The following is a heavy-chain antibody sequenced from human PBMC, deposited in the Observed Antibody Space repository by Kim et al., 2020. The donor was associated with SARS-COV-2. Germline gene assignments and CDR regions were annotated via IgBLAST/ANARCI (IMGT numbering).Heavy chain of an antibody. J-gene: IGHJ3*02. Sequence: DSVKGRFTISRDNAKNSLYLQMNSLRAEDTALYYCAKDKWDSSGYSAFDIWGQGTMVTVSS. D-gene: IGHD3-22*01. V-gene: IGHV3-9*01. CDR3: AKDKWDSSGYSAFDI.